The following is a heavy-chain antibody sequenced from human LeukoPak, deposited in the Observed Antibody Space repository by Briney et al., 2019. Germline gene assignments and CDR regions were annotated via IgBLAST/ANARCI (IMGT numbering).Heavy chain of an antibody. V-gene: IGHV4-34*01. CDR1: AGPFSGFY. CDR2: INHSGST. D-gene: IGHD6-13*01. J-gene: IGHJ6*02. Sequence: SETLSLTCTVHAGPFSGFYWSWIRQPPGEGLEWIGEINHSGSTTYNPSLTSRVTISVDTSKTQFFLRLSSVTAADTAIYYCARWVPAAGNYYYGLDVWGQGTTVTVSS. CDR3: ARWVPAAGNYYYGLDV.